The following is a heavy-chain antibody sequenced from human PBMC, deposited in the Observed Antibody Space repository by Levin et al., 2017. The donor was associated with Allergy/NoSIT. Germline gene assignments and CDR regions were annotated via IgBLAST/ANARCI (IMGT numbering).Heavy chain of an antibody. CDR1: GFKFGDYA. Sequence: GGSLRLSCIGSGFKFGDYAIHWVRQAPGKGLEWVSGTNYIGESVGYAASVEGRFTTSRDNAKNSIYLQMNSLREEDTALYYCVKDTAHLWLSPLAFGVWGQGTGVTVSS. J-gene: IGHJ3*01. CDR3: VKDTAHLWLSPLAFGV. D-gene: IGHD5-18*01. CDR2: TNYIGESV. V-gene: IGHV3-9*01.